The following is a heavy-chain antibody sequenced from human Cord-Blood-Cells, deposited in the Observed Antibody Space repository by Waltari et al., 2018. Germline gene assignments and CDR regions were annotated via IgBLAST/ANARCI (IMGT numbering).Heavy chain of an antibody. J-gene: IGHJ4*02. CDR1: GGSFSGYY. V-gene: IGHV4-34*01. CDR3: AGQLLPGY. D-gene: IGHD2-2*01. Sequence: QVQLQQWGAGLLKPSATLSLTCAVYGGSFSGYYWSWIRQPPGKGLAWIGEINHSGSTTSDPSLKSRCTIAVDTSKRQFSRKLSSVTAADTAVYYCAGQLLPGYWGQGTLVTVSS. CDR2: INHSGST.